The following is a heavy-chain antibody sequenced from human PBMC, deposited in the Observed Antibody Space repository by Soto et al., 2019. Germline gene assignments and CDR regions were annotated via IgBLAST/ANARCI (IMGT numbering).Heavy chain of an antibody. Sequence: SEILSLACGVYGGCCSGLSWSWIRQPPGKGLEWIGEINHSGSTNYNPSLKSRVTISVDTSKNQFSLKLSSVTAADTAVYYCARVTRIVGATTPGSDAFDIWGQGTMVTVSS. CDR2: INHSGST. V-gene: IGHV4-34*01. D-gene: IGHD1-26*01. CDR1: GGCCSGLS. J-gene: IGHJ3*02. CDR3: ARVTRIVGATTPGSDAFDI.